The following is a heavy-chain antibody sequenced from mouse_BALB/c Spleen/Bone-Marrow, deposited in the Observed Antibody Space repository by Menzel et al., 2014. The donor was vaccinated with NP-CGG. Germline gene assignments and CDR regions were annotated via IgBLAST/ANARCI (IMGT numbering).Heavy chain of an antibody. J-gene: IGHJ3*01. CDR2: INPDSSTI. Sequence: EVQRVESGGGLVQPGGSLKLSSAALGFDFSRYWMTWVRQAPGKGLEWIGEINPDSSTINYAPSLKDKFIISRDNAKNTLYLQMSKVRSEDTALYYCAKNYYYGYVAYWGQGTLVTVSA. CDR3: AKNYYYGYVAY. V-gene: IGHV4-1*02. CDR1: GFDFSRYW. D-gene: IGHD1-2*01.